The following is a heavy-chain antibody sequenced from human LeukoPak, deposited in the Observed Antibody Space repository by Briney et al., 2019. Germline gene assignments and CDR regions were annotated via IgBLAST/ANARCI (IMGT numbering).Heavy chain of an antibody. J-gene: IGHJ6*03. Sequence: PGESLRLSSAPSGLIFIGYWMHWVRQGPEKGLELVSRIDNDGNGIIYADSVKGRFTTSRDNAKNTLYLQMSSLRVEDTAVYYCATGGGWEPSSGVVTHIDVWGKGTTVTVSS. CDR3: ATGGGWEPSSGVVTHIDV. CDR2: IDNDGNGI. D-gene: IGHD3-3*01. CDR1: GLIFIGYW. V-gene: IGHV3-74*01.